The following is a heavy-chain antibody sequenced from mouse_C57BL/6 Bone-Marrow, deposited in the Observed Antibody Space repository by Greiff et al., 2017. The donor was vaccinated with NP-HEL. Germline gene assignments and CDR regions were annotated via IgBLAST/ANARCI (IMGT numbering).Heavy chain of an antibody. CDR1: GFTFSDYY. CDR3: ARDYYGSNFYGYFDV. D-gene: IGHD1-1*01. J-gene: IGHJ1*03. CDR2: INYDGSST. V-gene: IGHV5-16*01. Sequence: DVQLVESEGGLVQPGSSMKLSCTASGFTFSDYYMAWVRQVPEKGLEWVANINYDGSSTYYLDSLKSRFIISRDNAKNILYLQMSSLKTEDTATYCCARDYYGSNFYGYFDVWGTGTTVTVSS.